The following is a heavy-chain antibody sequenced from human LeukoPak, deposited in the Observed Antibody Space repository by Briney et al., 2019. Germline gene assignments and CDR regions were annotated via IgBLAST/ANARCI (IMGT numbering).Heavy chain of an antibody. J-gene: IGHJ4*02. CDR3: ARDPATGWSVSYYFDF. CDR1: GFTFSSYT. Sequence: GGSLRLSCAASGFTFSSYTMNWVRQAPGKGLEWVSSNSRRSGYIYYADSVKGRFTISRDNAKNSLYLQLSSLGVADTAVYYCARDPATGWSVSYYFDFWGQGALVTVSS. D-gene: IGHD1-14*01. V-gene: IGHV3-21*06. CDR2: NSRRSGYI.